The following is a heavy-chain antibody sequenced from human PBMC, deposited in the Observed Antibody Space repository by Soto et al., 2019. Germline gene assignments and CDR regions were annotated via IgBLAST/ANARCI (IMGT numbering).Heavy chain of an antibody. V-gene: IGHV3-23*01. Sequence: GGSLRLSCAASGFTFSSYAMSWVRQAPGKGLEWVSAISGSGGSTYYADSVKGRFTISRDNSKNTLYLQMNGLRAEDTAVYYCAKLLQETYYDFWSGYPRSGPGAFDIWGQGTMVTVSS. CDR1: GFTFSSYA. J-gene: IGHJ3*02. CDR2: ISGSGGST. CDR3: AKLLQETYYDFWSGYPRSGPGAFDI. D-gene: IGHD3-3*01.